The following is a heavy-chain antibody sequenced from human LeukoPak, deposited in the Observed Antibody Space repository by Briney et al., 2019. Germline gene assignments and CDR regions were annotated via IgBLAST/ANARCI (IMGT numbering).Heavy chain of an antibody. CDR3: ARDTQPRGTMFGVAPSFDY. CDR1: GGTFSSYA. CDR2: IIPIFGTA. J-gene: IGHJ4*02. Sequence: ASVKVSCKASGGTFSSYAISWVRQAPGQGLEWMGRIIPIFGTANYAQKFQGRVTITTDESTSTAYMELSSLRSEDTAVYYCARDTQPRGTMFGVAPSFDYWGQGTLVTVSS. D-gene: IGHD3-3*01. V-gene: IGHV1-69*05.